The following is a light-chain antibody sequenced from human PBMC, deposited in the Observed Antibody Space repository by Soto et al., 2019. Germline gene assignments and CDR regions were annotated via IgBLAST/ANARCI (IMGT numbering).Light chain of an antibody. J-gene: IGKJ5*01. CDR2: GAS. Sequence: EIVMTQSPATLSVSPGERATLSCRASQSVSINLAWFQQKPGQAPRLLIYGASTRATGIPDRFSGGGSGTDFTLTISRLEPEDFAVYYCQQYGSSPPITFGQGTRLEI. CDR1: QSVSIN. V-gene: IGKV3-20*01. CDR3: QQYGSSPPIT.